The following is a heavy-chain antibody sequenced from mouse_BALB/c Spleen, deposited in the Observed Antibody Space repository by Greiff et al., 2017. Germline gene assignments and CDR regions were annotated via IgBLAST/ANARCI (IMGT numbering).Heavy chain of an antibody. CDR2: IDPANGNT. J-gene: IGHJ3*01. CDR1: GFNIKDTY. V-gene: IGHV14-3*02. D-gene: IGHD2-4*01. CDR3: ARLYDYDEG. Sequence: VQLKESGAELVKPGASVKLSCTASGFNIKDTYMHWVKQRPEQGLEWIGRIDPANGNTKYDPKFQGKATITADTSSNTAYLQLSSLTSEDTAVYYCARLYDYDEGWGQGTLVTVSA.